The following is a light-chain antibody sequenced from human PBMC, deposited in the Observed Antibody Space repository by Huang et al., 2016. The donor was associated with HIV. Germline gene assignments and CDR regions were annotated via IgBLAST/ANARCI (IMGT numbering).Light chain of an antibody. V-gene: IGKV3-15*01. J-gene: IGKJ3*01. CDR1: QSVSSN. Sequence: EIVLTQSPATLSVSPGESATLSCRASQSVSSNLAWYQQKPGQAPRLLIYGASTRATCIPARCSGSGSGTEFTLTISSLQSEDFAVYYCEQYNDWPPEETFGPGTTVDMK. CDR2: GAS. CDR3: EQYNDWPPEET.